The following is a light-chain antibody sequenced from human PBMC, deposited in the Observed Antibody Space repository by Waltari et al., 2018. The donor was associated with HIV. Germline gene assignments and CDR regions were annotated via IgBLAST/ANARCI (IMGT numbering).Light chain of an antibody. V-gene: IGLV2-8*01. Sequence: QSALTQPPSASGSPGPSVTISCAGTSSDIGLYNFVSWYQHHPGKAPKLMISDVSRRPSGVPDRFSGSKSGNTASLTVSGLQADDEATYYCFSYAGNNFLLFGGGTKLTVL. CDR3: FSYAGNNFLL. CDR2: DVS. CDR1: SSDIGLYNF. J-gene: IGLJ2*01.